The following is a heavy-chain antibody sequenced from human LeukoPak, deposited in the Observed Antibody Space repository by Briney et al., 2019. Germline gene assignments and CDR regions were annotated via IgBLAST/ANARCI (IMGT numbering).Heavy chain of an antibody. CDR1: GGSISSSSHY. CDR2: IYTSGST. D-gene: IGHD6-25*01. CDR3: ARVASSGGFDY. J-gene: IGHJ4*02. Sequence: SETLSLTCIVSGGSISSSSHYWGWIRQPPGKGLEWIGRIYTSGSTNYNPSLKSRVTMSVDTSKNQFSLELSSVTAADTAVYYCARVASSGGFDYWGQGTLVTVSS. V-gene: IGHV4-61*05.